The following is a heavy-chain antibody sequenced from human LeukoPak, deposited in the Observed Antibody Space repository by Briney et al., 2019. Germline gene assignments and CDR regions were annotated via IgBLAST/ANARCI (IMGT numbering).Heavy chain of an antibody. CDR3: ARATVDSSGYYYVFHFDY. D-gene: IGHD3-22*01. J-gene: IGHJ4*02. CDR2: ISHSGST. CDR1: GGSFSGYY. V-gene: IGHV4-34*01. Sequence: SETLSLTCAVYGGSFSGYYWSWIRQPPGKGLEWIGEISHSGSTNYNPSLKSRVTMSVDTSKNQFSLKLSSVTAADTAVYYCARATVDSSGYYYVFHFDYWGQGTLVTVSS.